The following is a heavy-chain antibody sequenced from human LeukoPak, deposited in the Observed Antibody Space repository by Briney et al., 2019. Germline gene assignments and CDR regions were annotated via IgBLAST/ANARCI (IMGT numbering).Heavy chain of an antibody. CDR1: GDSVSSNSAA. Sequence: SQTLSLTCAISGDSVSSNSAAWNWIRQSPSRGLEWLGRTYYRSKWYNDYAVSVKSRITINPGTSKNQFSLQLNSVTPEDTAVYYCAREHYDFWSGYYELGGYYYMDVWGKGTTVTVSS. CDR3: AREHYDFWSGYYELGGYYYMDV. J-gene: IGHJ6*03. D-gene: IGHD3-3*01. V-gene: IGHV6-1*01. CDR2: TYYRSKWYN.